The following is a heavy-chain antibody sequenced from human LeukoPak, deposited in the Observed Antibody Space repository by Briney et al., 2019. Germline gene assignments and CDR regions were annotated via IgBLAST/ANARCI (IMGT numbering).Heavy chain of an antibody. V-gene: IGHV3-74*01. CDR1: GFTFSSYW. J-gene: IGHJ4*02. Sequence: GGSLRLSCAASGFTFSSYWMHWVRQAPGKGLVWVSRINSDGSGTSYADSVKGRFTISRDNAKNTLYLQMNSLRAEDTAVYYCARSWVGQPPGYWGQGTLVTVSS. D-gene: IGHD2-15*01. CDR2: INSDGSGT. CDR3: ARSWVGQPPGY.